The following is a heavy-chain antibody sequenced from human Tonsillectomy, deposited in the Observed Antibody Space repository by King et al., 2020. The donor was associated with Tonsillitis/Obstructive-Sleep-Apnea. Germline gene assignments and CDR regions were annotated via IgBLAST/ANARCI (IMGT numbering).Heavy chain of an antibody. J-gene: IGHJ4*02. CDR2: IYYSGST. Sequence: VQLQESGPGLVKPSETLSLTCTVSGGSISSYYWSWIRQPPGKGLEWIGYIYYSGSTNYNPSLKSRVTISVDTSKNQFSLKLSSVTAADTAVYYCARAAGDRHYYFDYWGQGTLVTVSS. D-gene: IGHD2-21*02. CDR3: ARAAGDRHYYFDY. V-gene: IGHV4-59*01. CDR1: GGSISSYY.